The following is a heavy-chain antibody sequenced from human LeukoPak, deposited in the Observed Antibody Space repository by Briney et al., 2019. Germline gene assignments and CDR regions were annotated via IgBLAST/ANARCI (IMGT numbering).Heavy chain of an antibody. CDR2: IYHSGST. CDR1: GYSISSGYY. V-gene: IGHV4-38-2*02. CDR3: ARGEGYYDSSGYYCGAFDI. D-gene: IGHD3-22*01. Sequence: SETLSLTCTVSGYSISSGYYWGWIRQPPGKGLEWIGSIYHSGSTYYNPSLKSRVTISVDTSKNQFSLKLSSVTAADAAVYYCARGEGYYDSSGYYCGAFDIWGQGTMVTVSS. J-gene: IGHJ3*02.